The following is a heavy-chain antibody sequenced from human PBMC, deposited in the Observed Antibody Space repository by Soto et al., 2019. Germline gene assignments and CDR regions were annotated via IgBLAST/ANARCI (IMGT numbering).Heavy chain of an antibody. CDR2: IWYDGSNK. Sequence: PGGSLRLSCAASGSTFSSYGMHWVRQAPGKGLEWVAVIWYDGSNKYYADSVKGRFTISRDNSKNTLYLQMNSLRAEHTAVYYCARAGEDYDFWSGPYYGMDVWGQGTTVTVSS. CDR3: ARAGEDYDFWSGPYYGMDV. CDR1: GSTFSSYG. D-gene: IGHD3-3*01. V-gene: IGHV3-33*01. J-gene: IGHJ6*02.